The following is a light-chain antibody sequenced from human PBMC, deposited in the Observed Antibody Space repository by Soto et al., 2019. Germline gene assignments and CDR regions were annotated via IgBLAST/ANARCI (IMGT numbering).Light chain of an antibody. J-gene: IGKJ1*01. Sequence: DIQMTQSPSSLSASVVDIGTITFRASQSIVTYLNWYLQKPGKAPKLLIYAASNLQSGVPSRFSGSGSGTDFTLTISSLQPEDFATYYCQQYNRYPRTFGQGTKVDIK. CDR2: AAS. CDR1: QSIVTY. V-gene: IGKV1-39*01. CDR3: QQYNRYPRT.